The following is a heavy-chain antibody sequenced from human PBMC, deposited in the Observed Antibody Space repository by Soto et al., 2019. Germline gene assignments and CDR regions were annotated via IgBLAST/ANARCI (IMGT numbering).Heavy chain of an antibody. J-gene: IGHJ6*02. Sequence: GGSLRLSCAASGFTFSSYAMHWVRQAPGKGLEWVAVISYDGSNKYYADSVKGRFTISRDNTKNSLYLQMSSLRAEDTAVYYCARGEGAGLFGMDVWGQGTTVTVSS. CDR1: GFTFSSYA. CDR3: ARGEGAGLFGMDV. CDR2: ISYDGSNK. V-gene: IGHV3-30-3*01. D-gene: IGHD1-26*01.